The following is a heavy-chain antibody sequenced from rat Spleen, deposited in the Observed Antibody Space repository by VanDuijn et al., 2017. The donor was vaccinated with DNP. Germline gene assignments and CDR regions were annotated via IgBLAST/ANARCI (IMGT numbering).Heavy chain of an antibody. Sequence: EVQLVESGGGLVQPGRSLKLSCAVSGFSFREYYMAWVRQAPTKGLEWVADISADGGVTYYGGSVKGRFTISRDNAKSTLYLQMNSLRSEDMATYYCANLLTAYYFDYWGQGTLVTVSS. CDR2: ISADGGVT. J-gene: IGHJ3*01. D-gene: IGHD1-1*01. CDR1: GFSFREYY. V-gene: IGHV5-22*01. CDR3: ANLLTAYYFDY.